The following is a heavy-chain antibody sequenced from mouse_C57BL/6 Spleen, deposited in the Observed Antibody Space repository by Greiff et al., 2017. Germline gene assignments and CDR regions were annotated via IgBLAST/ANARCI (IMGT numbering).Heavy chain of an antibody. CDR3: ARPFYYGNYDWFAY. Sequence: EVQLQQSGPELVKPGASVKISCKASGYTFTDSYMNWVKQSHGKSLEWIGDINPNNGGTSYNQKFKGKATLTVDKASSTAYMELRSLTSEDAAVYYCARPFYYGNYDWFAYWGQGTLVTVSA. D-gene: IGHD2-1*01. J-gene: IGHJ3*01. CDR2: INPNNGGT. V-gene: IGHV1-26*01. CDR1: GYTFTDSY.